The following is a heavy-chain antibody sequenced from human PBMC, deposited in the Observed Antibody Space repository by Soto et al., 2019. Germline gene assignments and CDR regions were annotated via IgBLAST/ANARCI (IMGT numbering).Heavy chain of an antibody. D-gene: IGHD5-18*01. CDR3: AKDQNIQLWPRYYYYGMDV. V-gene: IGHV6-1*01. Sequence: SQTLSLTCAISGDSVSSNSAAWNWIRQSPSRGLEWLGRTYHRSRWYNDYAVSVKSRITVNPDTSKNQFSLYLNSVTPEDTAVYYCAKDQNIQLWPRYYYYGMDVWGQGTTVTVSS. CDR1: GDSVSSNSAA. CDR2: TYHRSRWYN. J-gene: IGHJ6*02.